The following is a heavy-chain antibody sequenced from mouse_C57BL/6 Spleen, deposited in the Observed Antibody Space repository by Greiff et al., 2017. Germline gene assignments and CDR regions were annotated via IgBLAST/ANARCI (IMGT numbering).Heavy chain of an antibody. Sequence: VKLQQPGAELVRPGSSVKLSCKASGYTFTSYWMHWVKQRPIQGLEWIGNIDPSDSETHYNQKFKDKATLTVDKSSSTAYMQLSSLTSEDSAVYYCARVYQAWFAYWGQGTLVTVSA. D-gene: IGHD2-3*01. CDR1: GYTFTSYW. CDR2: IDPSDSET. J-gene: IGHJ3*01. CDR3: ARVYQAWFAY. V-gene: IGHV1-52*01.